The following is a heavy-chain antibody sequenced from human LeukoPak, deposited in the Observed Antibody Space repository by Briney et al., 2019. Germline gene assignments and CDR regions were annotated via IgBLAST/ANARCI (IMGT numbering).Heavy chain of an antibody. CDR2: IYHSGST. J-gene: IGHJ4*02. D-gene: IGHD6-13*01. V-gene: IGHV4-38-2*02. Sequence: SETLSLTCTVSSYSISSGYYWGWIRQPPGKGLEWIGSIYHSGSTYYNPSLKSRVTISVDTSKNQFSLKLSSVTAADTAVYYCARDHPYSSSWYDYWGQGTLVTVSS. CDR3: ARDHPYSSSWYDY. CDR1: SYSISSGYY.